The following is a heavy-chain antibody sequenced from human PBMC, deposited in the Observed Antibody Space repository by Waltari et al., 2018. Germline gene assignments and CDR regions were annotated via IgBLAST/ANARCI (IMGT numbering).Heavy chain of an antibody. D-gene: IGHD5-12*01. V-gene: IGHV4-34*01. CDR1: GGSFSGYY. CDR2: INHSGST. J-gene: IGHJ3*02. Sequence: QVQLQQWGAGLLKPSETLSLTCAVYGGSFSGYYWSWIRQPPGKGLEWIGEINHSGSTNYNPALKSRVTISVDTSTNQFSLKLSAGTAADTAVYYCARGYIVATDAFDIWGQGTMVTVSS. CDR3: ARGYIVATDAFDI.